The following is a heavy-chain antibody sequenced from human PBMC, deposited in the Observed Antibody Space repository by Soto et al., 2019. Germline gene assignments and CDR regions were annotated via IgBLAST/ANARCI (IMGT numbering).Heavy chain of an antibody. D-gene: IGHD2-15*01. J-gene: IGHJ4*02. Sequence: EVQLLESGGGLVQPGGSLRLSCAASGFTFTNYAMNWVRHSPGKGLEWVASVIGTGIDTYHAASVKGRFTISIDNSRNTMYLEMNGLRAEDTAMYHCAKATRGQCIGAHCYAFDFWGQGILVTVS. CDR1: GFTFTNYA. V-gene: IGHV3-23*01. CDR3: AKATRGQCIGAHCYAFDF. CDR2: VIGTGIDT.